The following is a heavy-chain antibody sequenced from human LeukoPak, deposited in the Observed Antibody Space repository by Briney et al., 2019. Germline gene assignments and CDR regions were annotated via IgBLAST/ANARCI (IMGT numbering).Heavy chain of an antibody. J-gene: IGHJ1*01. Sequence: SETPSDTRIDSGGSIRDYYGSWMRQSLGKGLEWIGYIYYSGSTNYNPSLKSRVTISVDMSKNQFSLNLSSVTAADTAVYYCARQSTAPTNFQHWGQGTLVTVSS. CDR2: IYYSGST. CDR3: ARQSTAPTNFQH. V-gene: IGHV4-59*08. CDR1: GGSIRDYY.